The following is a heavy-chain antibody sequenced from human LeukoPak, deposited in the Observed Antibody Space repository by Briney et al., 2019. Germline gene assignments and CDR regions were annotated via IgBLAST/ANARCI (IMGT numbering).Heavy chain of an antibody. V-gene: IGHV1-2*02. CDR3: ARDGNYDFWSGSPGYFDY. D-gene: IGHD3-3*01. CDR1: GYTFTGYY. J-gene: IGHJ4*02. CDR2: INPNSGGT. Sequence: ASVKVSCKASGYTFTGYYMHWVRQAPGQGLEWMGWINPNSGGTNYAQKFQGRVTMTRDTSASTAYMELSRLRSDDTAVYYCARDGNYDFWSGSPGYFDYWGQGTLVTVSS.